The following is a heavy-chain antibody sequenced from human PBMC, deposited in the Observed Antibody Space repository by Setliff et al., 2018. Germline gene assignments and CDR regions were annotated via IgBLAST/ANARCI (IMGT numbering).Heavy chain of an antibody. CDR1: GASISDYY. D-gene: IGHD3-3*01. CDR2: VSASGST. V-gene: IGHV4-4*07. J-gene: IGHJ5*02. Sequence: KTSETLSLTCTVSGASISDYYWTWIRQPAGKELEWIGRVSASGSTTYNPSLKSRVTMSVDTSRNQISLNLTSVTAADTAMYYCARERTIFGILVISGWFDPWGQGTVVTVS. CDR3: ARERTIFGILVISGWFDP.